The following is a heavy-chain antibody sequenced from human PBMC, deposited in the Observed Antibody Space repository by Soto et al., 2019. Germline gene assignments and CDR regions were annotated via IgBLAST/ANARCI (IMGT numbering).Heavy chain of an antibody. CDR2: IWYDGSNK. D-gene: IGHD3-10*01. J-gene: IGHJ6*02. V-gene: IGHV3-33*01. CDR1: GFTFSSYG. CDR3: ARDHLSIRGVISGMDV. Sequence: QVQLVESGGGVVQPGRSLRLSCAASGFTFSSYGRHWVRQAPGKGLEWVAVIWYDGSNKYYADSVKGRFTISRDNSKNTLYLQMNSLRAEDTAVYYCARDHLSIRGVISGMDVWGQGTTVTVSS.